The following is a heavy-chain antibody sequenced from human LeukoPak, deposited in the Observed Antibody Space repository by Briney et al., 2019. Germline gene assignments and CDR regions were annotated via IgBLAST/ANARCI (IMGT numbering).Heavy chain of an antibody. CDR1: GFTFSSFG. CDR3: AKDASTVTLHADY. CDR2: LSYDGNNN. D-gene: IGHD4-17*01. J-gene: IGHJ4*02. V-gene: IGHV3-30*18. Sequence: PGRSLRLSCAASGFTFSSFGMHWVRQAPGKGLEWVAVLSYDGNNNYYADSVKGRFTISRDNSKNTLYLQMNSLRAEDTAVYYCAKDASTVTLHADYRGQGTLVTVS.